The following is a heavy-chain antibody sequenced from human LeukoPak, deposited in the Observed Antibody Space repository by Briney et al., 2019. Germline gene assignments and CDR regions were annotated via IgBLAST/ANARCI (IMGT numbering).Heavy chain of an antibody. V-gene: IGHV3-11*01. Sequence: PGGSLRLSCAASGFTFSDYYMSWIRQAPGKGLEWVSDISSSGSTIYYADSVKGRFTISRDNAKNSLYLQMNSLRAEDTAVYYCARDWSYLPSGAAGENDIWGQGTMVTVSS. D-gene: IGHD6-13*01. CDR1: GFTFSDYY. J-gene: IGHJ3*02. CDR2: ISSSGSTI. CDR3: ARDWSYLPSGAAGENDI.